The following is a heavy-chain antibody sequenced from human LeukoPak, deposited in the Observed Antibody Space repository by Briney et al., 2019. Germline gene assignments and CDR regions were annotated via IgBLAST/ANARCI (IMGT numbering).Heavy chain of an antibody. Sequence: GASVKVSCKASGYAFTSYGISWVRQAPGQGLEWMGWNSAYNGNTNYAQKLQGRVTMTTDTSTSTAYMELRSLRSDDTAVYYCARDELGSGDYYGSGSYYNPLDYWGQGTLVTVSS. CDR2: NSAYNGNT. J-gene: IGHJ4*02. V-gene: IGHV1-18*01. CDR3: ARDELGSGDYYGSGSYYNPLDY. CDR1: GYAFTSYG. D-gene: IGHD3-10*01.